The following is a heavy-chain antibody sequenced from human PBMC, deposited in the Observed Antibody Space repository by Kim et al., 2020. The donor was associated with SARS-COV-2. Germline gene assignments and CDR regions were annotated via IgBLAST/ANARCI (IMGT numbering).Heavy chain of an antibody. V-gene: IGHV3-11*01. D-gene: IGHD6-19*01. CDR1: GFPFSDYD. CDR2: ISESDNTI. CDR3: ARGMYSSGRRFEY. J-gene: IGHJ4*02. Sequence: GGSLRLSCAASGFPFSDYDMSWIRQAPGKGLEWVSYISESDNTIYYADSVKGRFTISRDNAKNSLYLQMNSLRAEDTAVYYCARGMYSSGRRFEYWGQGTLVTGSS.